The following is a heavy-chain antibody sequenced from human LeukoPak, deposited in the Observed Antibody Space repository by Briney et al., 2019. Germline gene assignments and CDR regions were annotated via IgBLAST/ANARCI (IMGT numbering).Heavy chain of an antibody. V-gene: IGHV3-30*18. CDR3: AKDFGEAAFDI. CDR2: ISYDGSDK. Sequence: PGGSLRLSCSASGFTFSTYDLHWVRQAPGKGLEWVASISYDGSDKYCAGSVKGRFTISRDNSKNTLYLQMNSLRAEDTAVYYCAKDFGEAAFDIWGQGRMVTVS. CDR1: GFTFSTYD. D-gene: IGHD3-10*01. J-gene: IGHJ3*02.